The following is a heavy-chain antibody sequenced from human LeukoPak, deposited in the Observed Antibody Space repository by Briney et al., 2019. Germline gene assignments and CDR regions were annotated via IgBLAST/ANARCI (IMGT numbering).Heavy chain of an antibody. V-gene: IGHV1-18*01. Sequence: ASVKVSCKASGYIFTSYGSSWVRQAPGQGLEWMGWISAYNGNTNYAQMLQGRVTMTTDTSTSTAYMELRSLRSDDTAVYYCARDPQQLVGATGGGFNFWGQGTLVTVSS. CDR1: GYIFTSYG. D-gene: IGHD1-26*01. CDR2: ISAYNGNT. J-gene: IGHJ4*02. CDR3: ARDPQQLVGATGGGFNF.